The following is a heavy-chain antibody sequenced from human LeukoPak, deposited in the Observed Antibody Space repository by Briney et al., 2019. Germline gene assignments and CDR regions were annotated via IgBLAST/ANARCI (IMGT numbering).Heavy chain of an antibody. CDR1: GFTFSDYY. J-gene: IGHJ4*02. V-gene: IGHV3-11*04. CDR2: ISDLSNNR. CDR3: ARFGTSGYSGDH. Sequence: GGSLRLSCAASGFTFSDYYMSWIRQAPGKGLEWLSYISDLSNNRYYADTVKGRFIISRDDAKNSVYLQMSSLRAEDTAVYYCARFGTSGYSGDHWGQGTLVTVSS. D-gene: IGHD3-22*01.